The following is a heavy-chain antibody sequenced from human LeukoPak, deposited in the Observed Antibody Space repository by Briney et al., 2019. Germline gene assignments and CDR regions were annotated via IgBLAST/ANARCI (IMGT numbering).Heavy chain of an antibody. V-gene: IGHV4-59*01. D-gene: IGHD6-13*01. CDR2: IYYSGSA. CDR3: ARANQQLSDLDY. J-gene: IGHJ4*02. CDR1: GGYINNYY. Sequence: ETLSLTCTVSGGYINNYYWSWIRQPPGKGLEWIGYIYYSGSANYNPSLKSRVTISVDTSKNQFSLKLTSVTAADTAVYYCARANQQLSDLDYWGQGTLVTVSS.